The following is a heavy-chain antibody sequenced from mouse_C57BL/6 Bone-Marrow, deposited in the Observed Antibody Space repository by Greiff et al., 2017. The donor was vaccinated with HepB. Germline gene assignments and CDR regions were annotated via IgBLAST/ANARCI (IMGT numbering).Heavy chain of an antibody. CDR3: ARGAYGGYGGFDY. CDR2: IYPGDGDT. V-gene: IGHV1-80*01. Sequence: QVQLQQSGAELVKPGASVKISCKASGYAFSSYWMNWVKQRPGKGLEWIGQIYPGDGDTNYNGKFKGKATLTADKSSSTAYMQLSSLTSEDSAVYFCARGAYGGYGGFDYWGQGTTLTVSS. D-gene: IGHD2-3*01. CDR1: GYAFSSYW. J-gene: IGHJ2*01.